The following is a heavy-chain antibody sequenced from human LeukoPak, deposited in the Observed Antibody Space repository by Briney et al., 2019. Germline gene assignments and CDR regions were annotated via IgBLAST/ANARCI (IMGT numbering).Heavy chain of an antibody. J-gene: IGHJ4*02. CDR1: GGTFSSYA. D-gene: IGHD6-13*01. CDR2: IIPIFGTA. V-gene: IGHV1-69*13. CDR3: AKGTAAGLNLFDY. Sequence: ASVKVSCKASGGTFSSYAISWVRQAPGQGLEWMGGIIPIFGTANYAQKFQGRVTITADESTSTAYMELSSLRSEDTAVYYCAKGTAAGLNLFDYWGQGTLVTVSS.